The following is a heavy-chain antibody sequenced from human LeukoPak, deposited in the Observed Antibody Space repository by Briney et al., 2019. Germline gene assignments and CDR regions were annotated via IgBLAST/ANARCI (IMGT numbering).Heavy chain of an antibody. CDR3: AKGSSSSWTNFDY. V-gene: IGHV3-23*01. CDR1: GFTFSNYA. Sequence: GGSLRLSCAASGFTFSNYAMTWVRQAPGKGLEWVSSISGSGGRTYYADSVKGRFTISRDNSKNTLYLQMNSLRPEDTAVYYCAKGSSSSWTNFDYWGQGTLATVSS. CDR2: ISGSGGRT. J-gene: IGHJ4*02. D-gene: IGHD6-13*01.